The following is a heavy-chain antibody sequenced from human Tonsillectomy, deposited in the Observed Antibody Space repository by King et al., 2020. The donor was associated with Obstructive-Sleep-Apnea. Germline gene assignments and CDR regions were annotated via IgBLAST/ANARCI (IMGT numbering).Heavy chain of an antibody. CDR3: TRDLSAKGFWSGYYRVDYFDY. V-gene: IGHV3-49*03. Sequence: VQLVESGGGLVQPGRSLRLSCTASGFTFGDYAMSWFRQAPGKGLEWVGFIRSKAYGGTTEYAASVKGRFTISRDDSKSIAYLQMNSLKTEDTAVYYCTRDLSAKGFWSGYYRVDYFDYWGQGTLVTVSS. CDR1: GFTFGDYA. D-gene: IGHD3-3*01. CDR2: IRSKAYGGTT. J-gene: IGHJ4*02.